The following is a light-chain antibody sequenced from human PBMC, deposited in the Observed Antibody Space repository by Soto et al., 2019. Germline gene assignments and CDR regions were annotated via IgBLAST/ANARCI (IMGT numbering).Light chain of an antibody. CDR3: SSYTSSSTPYV. Sequence: QSALTQPASVSGSPGQSITISCTGTSSDVGGYNYVSWYQQHPGKAPKLMIYDVSNRPSGVSNRFSGSKSGNTASLTISGLQAEDEDDYYCSSYTSSSTPYVFGTGTTVTVL. CDR2: DVS. V-gene: IGLV2-14*01. J-gene: IGLJ1*01. CDR1: SSDVGGYNY.